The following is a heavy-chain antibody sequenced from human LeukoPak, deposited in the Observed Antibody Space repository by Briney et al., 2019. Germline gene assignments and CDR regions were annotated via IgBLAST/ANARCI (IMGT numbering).Heavy chain of an antibody. CDR3: ARAPSSGRLDI. D-gene: IGHD6-19*01. CDR2: ISSSSSYI. J-gene: IGHJ3*02. Sequence: GGSLRLSCAASGFTFSSYAMSWVRQAPGKGLEWVSSISSSSSYIYYADSVKGRFTISRDNAKNSLYLQMNSLRAEDTAVYYCARAPSSGRLDIWGQGTMVTVSS. CDR1: GFTFSSYA. V-gene: IGHV3-21*01.